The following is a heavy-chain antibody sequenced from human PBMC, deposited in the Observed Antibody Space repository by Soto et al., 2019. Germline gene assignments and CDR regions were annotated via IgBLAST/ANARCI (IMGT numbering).Heavy chain of an antibody. V-gene: IGHV1-18*01. J-gene: IGHJ6*02. CDR2: ISAYNGNT. CDR3: ARDLPPSLWMADYGMEV. Sequence: ASVKVSCKASGYTFTCYGISWVRQAPGQGLEWMGWISAYNGNTNYAQKLQGRVTMTTDTSTSTAYMELRSLRSDDTAVYYCARDLPPSLWMADYGMEVWGQGTTVTVSS. CDR1: GYTFTCYG. D-gene: IGHD3-3*01.